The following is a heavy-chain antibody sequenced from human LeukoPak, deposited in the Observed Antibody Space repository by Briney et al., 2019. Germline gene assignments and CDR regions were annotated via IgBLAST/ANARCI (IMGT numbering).Heavy chain of an antibody. V-gene: IGHV2-70*11. D-gene: IGHD6-19*01. CDR2: IDWDDDK. J-gene: IGHJ4*02. CDR3: AHKAPSGWYQG. CDR1: GFSLSTSGMC. Sequence: SGPALVKPTETLTLTCTFSGFSLSTSGMCVSWIRQPPGKALQWLARIDWDDDKYYSTSLETRLTISKDTSKNQVVLTMTNMDPVDTATYYCAHKAPSGWYQGWGQGTLVTVSS.